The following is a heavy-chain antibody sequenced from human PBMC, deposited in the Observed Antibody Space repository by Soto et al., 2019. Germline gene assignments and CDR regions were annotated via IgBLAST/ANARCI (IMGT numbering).Heavy chain of an antibody. D-gene: IGHD2-2*01. Sequence: GESLKISGKGSGYSFTSYWIGWVRQMPGKGLEWMGIIYPGDSDTRYSPSFQGQVTISADKSISTAYLQWSSLKASDTAMYYCARHPIVVVPAAIWGEAGYYYYMDVWGKGTTVTVSS. CDR3: ARHPIVVVPAAIWGEAGYYYYMDV. J-gene: IGHJ6*03. V-gene: IGHV5-51*01. CDR2: IYPGDSDT. CDR1: GYSFTSYW.